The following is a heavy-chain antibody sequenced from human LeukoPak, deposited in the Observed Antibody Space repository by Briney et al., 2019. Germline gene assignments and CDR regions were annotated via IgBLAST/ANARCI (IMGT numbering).Heavy chain of an antibody. CDR1: GFTFSSYT. V-gene: IGHV3-23*01. J-gene: IGHJ4*02. Sequence: GGSLRLSCAASGFTFSSYTMSWVRQAPGKGLEWVSAISGSGGSTYYADSVKGRFTISRDNSKNTLYLQMNSLRAEDTAVYYCAKAIVVVPAAEDYWGQGTLVTVSS. CDR3: AKAIVVVPAAEDY. D-gene: IGHD2-2*01. CDR2: ISGSGGST.